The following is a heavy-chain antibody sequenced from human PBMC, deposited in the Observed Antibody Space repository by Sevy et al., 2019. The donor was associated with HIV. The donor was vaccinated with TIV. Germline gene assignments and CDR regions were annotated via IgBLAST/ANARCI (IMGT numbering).Heavy chain of an antibody. Sequence: SETLSLTCTVSGGSVSSGSYYWSWIRQPPGKGLEWIGYIYYSGGTNYNPSLKSRVTISVDTSKNQFSLKLSSVTAADTAVYYCARDSSSSWLYYFDYWGQGTLVTVSS. D-gene: IGHD6-13*01. V-gene: IGHV4-61*01. CDR2: IYYSGGT. CDR3: ARDSSSSWLYYFDY. CDR1: GGSVSSGSYY. J-gene: IGHJ4*02.